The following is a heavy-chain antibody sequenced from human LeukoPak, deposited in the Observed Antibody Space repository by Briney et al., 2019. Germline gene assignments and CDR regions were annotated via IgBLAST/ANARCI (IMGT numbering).Heavy chain of an antibody. CDR2: IYYSGST. Sequence: SETLSLTCTVSGGSISSYYWSWIRQPPGKGLEWIGYIYYSGSTNYNPSLKSRVTISVDTSKNQFSLKLSSVTAADTAVYYCARGTYYYGSGSYYSDYYYYMDVWGKGTTVTVSS. J-gene: IGHJ6*03. V-gene: IGHV4-59*01. CDR1: GGSISSYY. CDR3: ARGTYYYGSGSYYSDYYYYMDV. D-gene: IGHD3-10*01.